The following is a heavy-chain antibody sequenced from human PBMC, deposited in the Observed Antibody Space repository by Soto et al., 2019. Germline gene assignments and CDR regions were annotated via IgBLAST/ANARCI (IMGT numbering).Heavy chain of an antibody. CDR3: ARALRVGYFDL. V-gene: IGHV3-30-3*01. J-gene: IGHJ2*01. CDR2: ISYDGSNK. CDR1: GFTFSSYA. Sequence: QVQLVESGGGVVQTGRSLRLSCAASGFTFSSYAMHWVRQAPGKGLEWVAVISYDGSNKYYADSVKGRFTISRDNSKNTLYLQMNSLRAEDTAVYYCARALRVGYFDLWGRGTLVTVSS.